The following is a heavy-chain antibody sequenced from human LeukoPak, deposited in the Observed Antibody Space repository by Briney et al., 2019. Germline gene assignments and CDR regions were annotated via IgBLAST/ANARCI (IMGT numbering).Heavy chain of an antibody. V-gene: IGHV3-7*01. D-gene: IGHD1-26*01. CDR3: ATDVGSD. CDR2: INEDGSEK. J-gene: IGHJ4*02. Sequence: GGALRLSCAASGFAFRSYWMTWVRQAPGKGLEWVANINEDGSEKYYVDSVKGRFTISRDNAKNSLYLQMNSLRAEDTAVYYCATDVGSDWGQGTLVTVSS. CDR1: GFAFRSYW.